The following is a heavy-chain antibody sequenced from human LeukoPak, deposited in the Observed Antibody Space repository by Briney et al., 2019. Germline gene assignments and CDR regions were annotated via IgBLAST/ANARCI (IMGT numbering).Heavy chain of an antibody. Sequence: GGSLRLSCAASAFTFSTYAMIWVRKPPGKGLDWVSSISGNGNHTYYTESVRGRFTISRDNSKDTLYLQMNSLRAEDTAVYYCARGGSSWDFAFDIWGQGTMVTVSS. J-gene: IGHJ3*02. CDR2: ISGNGNHT. CDR1: AFTFSTYA. CDR3: ARGGSSWDFAFDI. V-gene: IGHV3-23*01. D-gene: IGHD6-13*01.